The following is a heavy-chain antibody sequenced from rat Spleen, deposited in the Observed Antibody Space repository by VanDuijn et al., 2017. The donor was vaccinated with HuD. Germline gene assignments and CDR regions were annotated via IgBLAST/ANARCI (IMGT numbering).Heavy chain of an antibody. CDR2: ITSGGSNT. CDR1: GFTFSNYD. V-gene: IGHV5-25*01. CDR3: SRDNFDGTYYYGFAY. J-gene: IGHJ3*01. Sequence: EVQLVESGGGLVQPGRSLKLSCAASGFTFSNYDMAWVRQAPAKGLEWVATITSGGSNTYYPDSVTGRFSISRDNSKSILYLQMDSLRSEDTATYYCSRDNFDGTYYYGFAYWGQGTLVTVSS. D-gene: IGHD1-12*02.